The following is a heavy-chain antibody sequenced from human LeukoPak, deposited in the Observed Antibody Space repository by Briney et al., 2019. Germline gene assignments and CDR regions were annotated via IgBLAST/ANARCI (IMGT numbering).Heavy chain of an antibody. CDR3: AKEIDGFDV. CDR1: GFTFNNYW. V-gene: IGHV3-74*01. J-gene: IGHJ3*01. Sequence: PGGSLRLSCAASGFTFNNYWVHWVRHAPGVGLVWVSSIRFDGGDTAYADSAKGRFTISRDNAKNTMFLQMNNLRAEGTAVYYCAKEIDGFDVWGQGTLVTVSS. CDR2: IRFDGGDT.